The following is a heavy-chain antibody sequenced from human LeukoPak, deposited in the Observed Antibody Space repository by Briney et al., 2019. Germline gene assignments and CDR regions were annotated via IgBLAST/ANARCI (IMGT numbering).Heavy chain of an antibody. J-gene: IGHJ5*02. CDR1: GGSFSGYY. D-gene: IGHD3-10*01. CDR3: ARAGPTMVRGVRTWFDP. V-gene: IGHV4-34*01. Sequence: PSETLSLSCAVYGGSFSGYYWSWIRQPPGKGLEWIGEINHSGSTNYNPSLKSRVTISVDTSKNQFSLKLSSVTAADTAVYYCARAGPTMVRGVRTWFDPWGQGTLVTVSS. CDR2: INHSGST.